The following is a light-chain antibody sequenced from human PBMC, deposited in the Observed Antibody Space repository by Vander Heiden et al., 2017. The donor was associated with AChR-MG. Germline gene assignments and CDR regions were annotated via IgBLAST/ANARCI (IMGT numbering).Light chain of an antibody. V-gene: IGKV1-5*03. CDR3: QQYNSYPLT. J-gene: IGKJ4*01. CDR1: QSISSW. Sequence: DIQMTQSPFTLSASVGDRVTITCRASQSISSWLAWYQQKPGKAPKLLIYKASSLESGVPSKVSGSGSGTEFTITISGLQPDDFATYYCQQYNSYPLTFGGGTKVESK. CDR2: KAS.